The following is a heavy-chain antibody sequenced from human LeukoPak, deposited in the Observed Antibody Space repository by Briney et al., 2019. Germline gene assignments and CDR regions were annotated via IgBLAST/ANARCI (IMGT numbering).Heavy chain of an antibody. CDR2: IYSGGST. CDR1: GFTFSSFG. Sequence: GGSLRLSCAAYGFTFSSFGMHWVRQAPGKGLEWVSVIYSGGSTYYADSVKGRFTISRDNSKNTLYLQMNSLRAEDTAVYYCARHDWFDPWGQGTLVTVSS. V-gene: IGHV3-66*04. CDR3: ARHDWFDP. J-gene: IGHJ5*02.